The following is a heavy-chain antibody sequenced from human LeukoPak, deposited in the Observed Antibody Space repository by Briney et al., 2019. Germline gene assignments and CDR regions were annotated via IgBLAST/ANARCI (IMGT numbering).Heavy chain of an antibody. J-gene: IGHJ3*02. CDR2: IKSKTDGGTT. V-gene: IGHV3-15*01. Sequence: GGSLRLSCAASGFTFSNAWMSWVCQAPGKGLEWVGRIKSKTDGGTTDYAAPVKGRFTISRDDSKNTLYLQMNSLKTEDTAVYYCTTVGVYSYGFDAFDIWGQGTTVIVSA. CDR3: TTVGVYSYGFDAFDI. CDR1: GFTFSNAW. D-gene: IGHD5-18*01.